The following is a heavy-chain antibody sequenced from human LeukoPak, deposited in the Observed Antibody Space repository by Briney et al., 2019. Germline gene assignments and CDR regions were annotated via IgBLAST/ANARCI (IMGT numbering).Heavy chain of an antibody. CDR3: AIRDGHTDH. J-gene: IGHJ4*02. Sequence: ASVKVSCKASGYTFTNYAMHWVRQAPGQRPEWLGWINAANGYAKYSQELQGRVIITRDTSASTAYMELSSLRFEDMAIYYCAIRDGHTDHWGQGTLVTVSS. D-gene: IGHD5-24*01. CDR2: INAANGYA. CDR1: GYTFTNYA. V-gene: IGHV1-3*03.